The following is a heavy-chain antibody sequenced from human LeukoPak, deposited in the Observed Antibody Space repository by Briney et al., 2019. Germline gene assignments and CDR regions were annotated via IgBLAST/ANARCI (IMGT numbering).Heavy chain of an antibody. CDR2: ISAYNGNT. CDR1: GYAFTSYG. Sequence: GASVKVSCKASGYAFTSYGISWVRQAPGQGLEWMGWISAYNGNTNYAQNLQGRFTMTTDTSTTTAYMELRSLRSDDTAFYYCARRTYSSSSSLFDYWGQGTLVTASS. V-gene: IGHV1-18*01. D-gene: IGHD6-6*01. CDR3: ARRTYSSSSSLFDY. J-gene: IGHJ4*02.